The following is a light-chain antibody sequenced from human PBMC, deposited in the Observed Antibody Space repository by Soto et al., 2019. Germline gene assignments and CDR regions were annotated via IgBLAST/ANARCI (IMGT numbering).Light chain of an antibody. J-gene: IGKJ4*01. CDR1: QSISSW. CDR3: QQYSTLAT. CDR2: QAS. Sequence: DIQMTQSPSTLSASVGDSVTISCRASQSISSWLAWYQQKPGKAPKLLIYQASNLESGVPSRFSGSGSGTEFNLPISSMQPDDFATYYCQQYSTLATFGGGTKVEIK. V-gene: IGKV1-5*03.